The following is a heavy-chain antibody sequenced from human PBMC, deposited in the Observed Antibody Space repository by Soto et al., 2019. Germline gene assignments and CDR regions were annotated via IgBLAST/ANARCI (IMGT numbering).Heavy chain of an antibody. Sequence: QLQLQESGPGLVKPSETLSLTCTVSGGSISSSSYYWGWIRQPPGKGLEWIGSIYYSGSTYYNPSLKSRVTISVDTSKNQFSLKLSSVTAADTAVYYCARGRDSSGYYRKHYYYGMDVWGQGTTVTVSS. D-gene: IGHD3-22*01. CDR1: GGSISSSSYY. CDR2: IYYSGST. V-gene: IGHV4-39*01. J-gene: IGHJ6*02. CDR3: ARGRDSSGYYRKHYYYGMDV.